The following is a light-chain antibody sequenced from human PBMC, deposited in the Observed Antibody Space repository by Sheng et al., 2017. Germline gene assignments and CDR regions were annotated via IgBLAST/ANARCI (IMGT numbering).Light chain of an antibody. CDR2: DAS. CDR1: QDITNY. Sequence: DIQMTQSPSSLSASVRDRVTITCQASQDITNYLNWYQQKEGKAPKLLIYDASTLERGVPSRFSGSGSGTEFTFTISSLQPEDIATYYCQQFLYSPDSPFGQGTRLDI. J-gene: IGKJ5*01. CDR3: QQFLYSPDSP. V-gene: IGKV1-33*01.